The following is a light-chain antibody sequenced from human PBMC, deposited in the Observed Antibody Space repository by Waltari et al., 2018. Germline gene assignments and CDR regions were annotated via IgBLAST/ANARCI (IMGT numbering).Light chain of an antibody. Sequence: EMVMTQSTLSLSVTPGEPPLISSSESQCLLHYNGGNYLDWYLQRPGQFPQLLIYLGSTRGSGVPDRFSGSGSGTDFTLNISCVESEDVGVYYCMQALQTRPTFGGGTKVEIK. V-gene: IGKV2-28*01. J-gene: IGKJ4*01. CDR1: QCLLHYNGGNY. CDR2: LGS. CDR3: MQALQTRPT.